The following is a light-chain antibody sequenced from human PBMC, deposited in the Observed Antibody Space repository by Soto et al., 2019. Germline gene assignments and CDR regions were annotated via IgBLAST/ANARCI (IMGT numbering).Light chain of an antibody. J-gene: IGKJ1*01. CDR2: SAS. CDR3: QQSYSTWT. Sequence: DIQMTQSPSSLSASVGDRVTITCRTSQNINNYLNWYQQKPGRAPKLLIYSASRLQDGVPSRFSGSGSGTDFARTITSLQTEDFATYYCQQSYSTWTFGQGTKVEIK. CDR1: QNINNY. V-gene: IGKV1-39*01.